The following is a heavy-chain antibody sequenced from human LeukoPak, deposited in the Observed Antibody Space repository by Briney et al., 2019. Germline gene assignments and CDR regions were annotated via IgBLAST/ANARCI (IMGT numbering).Heavy chain of an antibody. CDR3: AKAGIHWYFDF. CDR1: GFTFSIHA. Sequence: GGSLRLSCAASGFTFSIHAMTWVRQAPGKGLEWVSAISGSSDSTYYADSVKGRFTISRDTSKKMLFLQMTSLRVDDTAVYYCAKAGIHWYFDFWGRGTQVTVSS. CDR2: ISGSSDST. J-gene: IGHJ2*01. V-gene: IGHV3-23*01.